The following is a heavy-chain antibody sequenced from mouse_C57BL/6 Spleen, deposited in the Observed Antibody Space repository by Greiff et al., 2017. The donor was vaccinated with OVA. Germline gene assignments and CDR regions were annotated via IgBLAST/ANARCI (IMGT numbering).Heavy chain of an antibody. CDR1: GYAFSSSW. J-gene: IGHJ3*01. D-gene: IGHD2-3*01. Sequence: VQVVESGPELVKPGASVKISCKASGYAFSSSWMNWVKQRPGKGLEWIGRIYPGDGDTNYNGKFKGKATLTADKSSSTAYMQLSSLTSEDSAVYFCARSGDGYYVFAYWGQGTLVTVSA. CDR3: ARSGDGYYVFAY. V-gene: IGHV1-82*01. CDR2: IYPGDGDT.